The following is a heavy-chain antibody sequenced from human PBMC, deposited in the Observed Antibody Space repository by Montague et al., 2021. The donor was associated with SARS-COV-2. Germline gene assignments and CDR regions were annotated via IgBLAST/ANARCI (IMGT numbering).Heavy chain of an antibody. CDR3: AREFRIELWQTNWYFGL. Sequence: SETLSLTCTVSGGSISGYYWTWIRQPPGKGLEWIGYIFYNGDTNYNPSLKSRVSISVDTSKNQFALRLHSVTAADTAVYYCAREFRIELWQTNWYFGLWGRGTLVTVSS. CDR2: IFYNGDT. V-gene: IGHV4-59*01. D-gene: IGHD3-16*01. CDR1: GGSISGYY. J-gene: IGHJ2*01.